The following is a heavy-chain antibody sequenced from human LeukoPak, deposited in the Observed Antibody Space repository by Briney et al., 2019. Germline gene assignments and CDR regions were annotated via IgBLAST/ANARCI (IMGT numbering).Heavy chain of an antibody. CDR2: IRSKAYGGTT. J-gene: IGHJ4*02. D-gene: IGHD1-26*01. Sequence: PGGSLRLSCTASGFTFGDYAMTWLRQAPGKGLEWVGFIRSKAYGGTTEYAASVKGRFTISRDDSKSIAYLQMNSLKTEDTAVYYCTRDQTGIVGATTISNYWGQGTLVTVSS. V-gene: IGHV3-49*03. CDR1: GFTFGDYA. CDR3: TRDQTGIVGATTISNY.